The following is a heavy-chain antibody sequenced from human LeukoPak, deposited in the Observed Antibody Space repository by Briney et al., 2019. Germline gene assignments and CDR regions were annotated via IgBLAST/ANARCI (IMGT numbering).Heavy chain of an antibody. D-gene: IGHD5/OR15-5a*01. J-gene: IGHJ6*02. CDR2: ISSSSDYI. Sequence: GGSLRLSCPASGFTFSDYSMSWVRQAPGKGLEWVSSISSSSDYIYYADSVKGRFTISRDNARNSLYLQMNSLRAEDTAVYYCARSRSVSNYKGMDVWGQGTTVPSP. V-gene: IGHV3-21*01. CDR1: GFTFSDYS. CDR3: ARSRSVSNYKGMDV.